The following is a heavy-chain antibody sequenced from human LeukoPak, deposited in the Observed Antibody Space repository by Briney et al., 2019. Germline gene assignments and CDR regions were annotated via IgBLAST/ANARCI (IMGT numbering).Heavy chain of an antibody. CDR2: ISGSGGST. J-gene: IGHJ4*02. Sequence: GGSLRLSYAASGFTFSSYAMSWVRQAPGKGLEWVSAISGSGGSTYYADSVKGRFTISRDNSKNTLYLQMNSLRAEDTAVYYCAKDVSYGDYESDHDYWGQGTLVTVSS. V-gene: IGHV3-23*01. CDR3: AKDVSYGDYESDHDY. CDR1: GFTFSSYA. D-gene: IGHD4-17*01.